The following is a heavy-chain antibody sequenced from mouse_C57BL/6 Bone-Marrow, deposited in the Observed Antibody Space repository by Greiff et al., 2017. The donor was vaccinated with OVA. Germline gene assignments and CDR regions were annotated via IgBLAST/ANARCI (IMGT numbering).Heavy chain of an antibody. CDR3: ASLITTVVATRDY. Sequence: QVQLQQPGAELVKPGASVKLSCKASGYTFTSYWMQWVKQRPGQGLAWIGEIDPSDSYTNYNQKFKGKATLTVDTSSSTAYMQLSSLTSEDSAVYYCASLITTVVATRDYWGQGTTLTVSS. D-gene: IGHD1-1*01. CDR1: GYTFTSYW. V-gene: IGHV1-50*01. J-gene: IGHJ2*01. CDR2: IDPSDSYT.